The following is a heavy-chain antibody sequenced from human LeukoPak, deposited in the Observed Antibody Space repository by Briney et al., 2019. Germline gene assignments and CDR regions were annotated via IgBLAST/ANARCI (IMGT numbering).Heavy chain of an antibody. CDR3: ARGLVFPSIVVVPAAMRPYYYMDV. CDR1: GYTFTGYY. J-gene: IGHJ6*03. D-gene: IGHD2-2*01. V-gene: IGHV1-2*02. Sequence: ASVKVSCKASGYTFTGYYMHWVRQAPGQGLEWMGWINPNSGGTNYAQKFQGRVTMTRNTSISTAYMELSSLRSEDTAVYYCARGLVFPSIVVVPAAMRPYYYMDVWGKGTTVTISS. CDR2: INPNSGGT.